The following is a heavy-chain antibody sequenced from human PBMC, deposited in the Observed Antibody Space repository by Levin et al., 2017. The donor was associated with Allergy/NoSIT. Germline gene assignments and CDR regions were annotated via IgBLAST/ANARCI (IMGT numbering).Heavy chain of an antibody. CDR1: GFTFSSYA. J-gene: IGHJ6*02. Sequence: GGSLRLSCAASGFTFSSYAMHWVRQAPGKGLEWVAVISYDGSNKYYADSVKGRFTISRDNSKNTLYLQMNSLRAEDTAVYYCARDLPIVVVPAAHIGGDYYYYYGMDGWGQGTTVTVSS. CDR3: ARDLPIVVVPAAHIGGDYYYYYGMDG. V-gene: IGHV3-30*04. CDR2: ISYDGSNK. D-gene: IGHD2-2*01.